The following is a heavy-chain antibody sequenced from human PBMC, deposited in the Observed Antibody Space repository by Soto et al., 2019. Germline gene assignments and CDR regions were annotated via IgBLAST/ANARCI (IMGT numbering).Heavy chain of an antibody. V-gene: IGHV2-70*01. Sequence: SGPTLVNPTQTLTLTCTFSGFSLSTSGMCVSWIRQPPGKALEWLALIDWDDDKYYSTSLKTRLTISKDTSKNQVVLTMTNMDTVDTATYYCARMVSGWSNHYYYYYYGMDVWGQGTTVTVSS. CDR3: ARMVSGWSNHYYYYYYGMDV. J-gene: IGHJ6*02. CDR2: IDWDDDK. D-gene: IGHD6-19*01. CDR1: GFSLSTSGMC.